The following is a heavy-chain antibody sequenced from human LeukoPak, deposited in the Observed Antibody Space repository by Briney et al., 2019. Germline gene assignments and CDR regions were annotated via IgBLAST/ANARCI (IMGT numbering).Heavy chain of an antibody. CDR2: IYYSGST. CDR1: GGSISSYY. Sequence: PSETLSLTCTVSGGSISSYYWSWIRQPPGKGLEWIGYIYYSGSTNYNPSLKSRVTISVDTSRNQFSLKLSSVTAADTAVYYCARFHTVTGRWFDPWGQGTLVTVSS. J-gene: IGHJ5*02. V-gene: IGHV4-59*13. CDR3: ARFHTVTGRWFDP. D-gene: IGHD4-17*01.